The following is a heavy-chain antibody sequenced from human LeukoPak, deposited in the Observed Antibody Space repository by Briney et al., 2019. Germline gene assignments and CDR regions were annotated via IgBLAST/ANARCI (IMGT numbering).Heavy chain of an antibody. D-gene: IGHD6-13*01. J-gene: IGHJ5*02. V-gene: IGHV4-39*07. CDR1: GGSISSGAYY. Sequence: SETLSLTCTVSGGSISSGAYYWGWIRQPPGKGLEWIGNVYYSGSTSYNPSLKSRVTISVDTSKNQFSLKLSSVTAADTAVYYCARARRFDSSSLNWFDPWGQGTLVTVSS. CDR3: ARARRFDSSSLNWFDP. CDR2: VYYSGST.